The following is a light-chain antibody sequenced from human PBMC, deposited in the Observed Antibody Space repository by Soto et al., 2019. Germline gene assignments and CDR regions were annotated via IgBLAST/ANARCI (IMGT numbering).Light chain of an antibody. Sequence: DIQMTQSPTSLSASVGDRVTITCRASQDIRNFVAWYQQKPGEAPKLLIYAASTLQSGVPSRFSGSGSGTDFTLTINSLQPEDAATYSCQKYSSVPVFGPGTKVEIK. V-gene: IGKV1-27*01. CDR1: QDIRNF. J-gene: IGKJ3*01. CDR3: QKYSSVPV. CDR2: AAS.